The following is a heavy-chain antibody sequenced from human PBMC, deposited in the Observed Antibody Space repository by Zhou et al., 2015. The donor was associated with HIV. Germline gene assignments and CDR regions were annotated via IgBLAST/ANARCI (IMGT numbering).Heavy chain of an antibody. CDR1: GGTFSSYI. CDR2: IIPILGVA. V-gene: IGHV1-69*02. D-gene: IGHD5-18*01. CDR3: ARGHFQLWFDY. J-gene: IGHJ4*02. Sequence: QVQLVQSGAEVKKPGSSVKVSCKASGGTFSSYIITWVRQAPGQGLEWMGRIIPILGVANYAQKFQGRVTITADESTSTAYMELSSLRSEDTAVYYCARGHFQLWFDYWGQGTLVTVSS.